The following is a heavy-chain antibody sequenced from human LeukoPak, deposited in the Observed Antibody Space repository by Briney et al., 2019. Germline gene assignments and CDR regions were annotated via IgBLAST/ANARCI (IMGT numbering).Heavy chain of an antibody. CDR3: ARKAWTSGSYDS. CDR1: GGSFSGYY. J-gene: IGHJ4*02. V-gene: IGHV4-34*01. D-gene: IGHD3-10*01. CDR2: INHSGST. Sequence: KPSETLSLTCAVYGGSFSGYYWSWIRQPPGKGLEWIGEINHSGSTNYNPSLKSRVTISVDTSKNQFSLKLSSVTAADTAFYYCARKAWTSGSYDSWGQGTLVTVSS.